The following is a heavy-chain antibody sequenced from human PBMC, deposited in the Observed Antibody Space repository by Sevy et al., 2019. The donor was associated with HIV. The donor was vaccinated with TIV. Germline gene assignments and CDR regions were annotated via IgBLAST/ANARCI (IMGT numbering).Heavy chain of an antibody. CDR3: TRGLATAHTPEHYFGY. D-gene: IGHD5-12*01. Sequence: GGSLRLSCTTSGFTFDDFAMSWFRQAPGKGLEWVAFITRNSYEAYGGTTDYAACVKGRFIISRDDSKSIAYLQMNSLRTEYTAVYYCTRGLATAHTPEHYFGYWGHGTLVTVSS. CDR2: ITRNSYEAYGGTT. V-gene: IGHV3-49*03. J-gene: IGHJ4*01. CDR1: GFTFDDFA.